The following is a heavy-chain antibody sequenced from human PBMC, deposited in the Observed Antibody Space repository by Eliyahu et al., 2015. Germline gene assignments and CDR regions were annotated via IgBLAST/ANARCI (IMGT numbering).Heavy chain of an antibody. CDR3: ARERISNFWSGSDP. CDR1: GFXFSSYS. V-gene: IGHV3-21*01. CDR2: ITSSSSYI. J-gene: IGHJ5*02. D-gene: IGHD3-3*01. Sequence: EVQLVESGGGLVKPGGSLRLSCAASGFXFSSYSMNWVRQAPGKGLEWVSSITSSSSYIYYADSVKGRFTISRDNAKNSLYLQMNSLRAEDTAVYYCARERISNFWSGSDPWGQGTLVTVSS.